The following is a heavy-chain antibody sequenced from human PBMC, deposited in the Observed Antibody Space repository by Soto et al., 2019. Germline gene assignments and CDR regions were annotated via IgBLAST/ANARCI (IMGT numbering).Heavy chain of an antibody. V-gene: IGHV3-7*01. CDR1: GFTCSSYW. CDR3: ARGGSSWYYFDY. CDR2: IKQDGSEK. Sequence: GGSLRLSCAASGFTCSSYWMSWVRQAPGKGLEWVANIKQDGSEKYYVDSVKGRFTISRDNAKNSLYLQMNSLRAEDTAVYYCARGGSSWYYFDYWGQGTLVTVSS. D-gene: IGHD6-13*01. J-gene: IGHJ4*02.